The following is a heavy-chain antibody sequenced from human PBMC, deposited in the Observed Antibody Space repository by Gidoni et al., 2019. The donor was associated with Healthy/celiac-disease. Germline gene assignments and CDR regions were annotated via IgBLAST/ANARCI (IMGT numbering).Heavy chain of an antibody. V-gene: IGHV3-33*01. CDR2: IWYDGSNK. Sequence: QVQLVESGGGVVQPGRSLRLSCAASGCTFSRYGMHWVRPAPGKGLEWVTVIWYDGSNKYYADSVKGRFTIARDNSKNTLYLQMNSLRAEDTAVYYCARVRDLLWFGTQTWFDYWGQGTLVTVSS. CDR3: ARVRDLLWFGTQTWFDY. J-gene: IGHJ4*02. CDR1: GCTFSRYG. D-gene: IGHD3-10*01.